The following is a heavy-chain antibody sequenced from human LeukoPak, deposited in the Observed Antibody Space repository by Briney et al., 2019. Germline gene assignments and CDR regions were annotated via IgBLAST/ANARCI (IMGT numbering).Heavy chain of an antibody. CDR1: GYSFTSYW. CDR3: ARAYNWNSLDAFDI. J-gene: IGHJ3*02. V-gene: IGHV5-51*01. D-gene: IGHD1-1*01. CDR2: IYPGDSDT. Sequence: GESLKISCKGSGYSFTSYWIGWVRQMPGKGLEWMGIIYPGDSDTRYSPSFQGQVTISADKSISTAYLQWSSLKASDTAMYYCARAYNWNSLDAFDIWGQGQWSPSLQ.